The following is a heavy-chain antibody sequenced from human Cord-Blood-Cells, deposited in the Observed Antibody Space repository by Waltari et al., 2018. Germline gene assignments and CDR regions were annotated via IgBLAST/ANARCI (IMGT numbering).Heavy chain of an antibody. V-gene: IGHV1-24*01. D-gene: IGHD4-4*01. Sequence: QVQLVQSGAEVKKPGASVKVSCKVSGYTLTELSMHWVRQAPGNGLEWMGGFDPEDGETIYAQKFQGRVTMTEDTSTDTAYMELSSLRSEDTAVYYCATDQRGYSNYGIGSWFDPWGQGTLVTVSS. CDR1: GYTLTELS. J-gene: IGHJ5*02. CDR3: ATDQRGYSNYGIGSWFDP. CDR2: FDPEDGET.